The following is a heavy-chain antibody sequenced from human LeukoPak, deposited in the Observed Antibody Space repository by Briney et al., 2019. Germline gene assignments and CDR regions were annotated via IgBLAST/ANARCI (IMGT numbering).Heavy chain of an antibody. CDR2: IIPIFGTA. Sequence: SVKVSCKASGGTFSSYAISWVRRAPGQGLEWVGGIIPIFGTANYAQRFQGRVTITTDESTSTAYMELSSLRSEDTAVYYCARTVGEYQLKRNVYYYYYYMDVWGKGTTVTVSS. J-gene: IGHJ6*03. D-gene: IGHD2-2*01. CDR1: GGTFSSYA. V-gene: IGHV1-69*05. CDR3: ARTVGEYQLKRNVYYYYYYMDV.